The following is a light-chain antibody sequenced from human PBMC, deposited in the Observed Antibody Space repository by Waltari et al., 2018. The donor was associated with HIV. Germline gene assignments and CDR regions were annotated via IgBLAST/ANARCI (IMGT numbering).Light chain of an antibody. J-gene: IGLJ2*01. Sequence: QSALTQPASVSGSPGQSITVPCPATTCYLGSYNYFSWYQQTPGQAPKLVIYEVNNRPSGISNRFSGAKSGTTASLTISGLQTEDEAHYYCSSFTTSNTLLFGGGTKVTVL. V-gene: IGLV2-14*01. CDR3: SSFTTSNTLL. CDR1: TCYLGSYNY. CDR2: EVN.